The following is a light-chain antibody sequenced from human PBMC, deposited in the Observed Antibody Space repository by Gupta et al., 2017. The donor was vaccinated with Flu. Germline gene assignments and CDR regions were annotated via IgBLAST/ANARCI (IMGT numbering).Light chain of an antibody. J-gene: IGLJ3*02. Sequence: QSALTQPASVSGSPGQSITISCTGTSSDVGSYHLVSWYQQHPGKVPKLLIYKVTNRPSGVSSRFSGSKSGDTASLTISGLQAEDEADYYCSSFTTSATWVFGGGTKVTV. CDR3: SSFTTSATWV. CDR1: SSDVGSYHL. CDR2: KVT. V-gene: IGLV2-14*02.